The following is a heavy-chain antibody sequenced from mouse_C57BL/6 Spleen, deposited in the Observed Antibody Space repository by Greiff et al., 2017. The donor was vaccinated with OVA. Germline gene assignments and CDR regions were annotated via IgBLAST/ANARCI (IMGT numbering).Heavy chain of an antibody. D-gene: IGHD1-1*01. CDR3: TTPYGSSFHYYAMDY. V-gene: IGHV14-4*01. J-gene: IGHJ4*01. CDR2: IDPENGDT. CDR1: GFNIKDDY. Sequence: ESGAELVRPGASVKLSCTASGFNIKDDYMHWVKQRPEQGLEWIGWIDPENGDTEYASKFQGKATITADTSSNTAYLRLSSLTSEDTAVYYCTTPYGSSFHYYAMDYWGQGTSVTVSS.